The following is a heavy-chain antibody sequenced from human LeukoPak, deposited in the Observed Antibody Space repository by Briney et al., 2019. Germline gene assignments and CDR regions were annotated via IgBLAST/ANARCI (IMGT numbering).Heavy chain of an antibody. CDR3: ARVLYKLISLSFDY. Sequence: ASVKVSCKASGYTFTGYYMHWVRQAPGQGLEWMGRINPNSGGTNYAQEFQGRVTMTRDTSISTAYMELSRLRSDDTAVYYCARVLYKLISLSFDYWGQGTLVTVSS. D-gene: IGHD1-14*01. J-gene: IGHJ4*02. CDR2: INPNSGGT. CDR1: GYTFTGYY. V-gene: IGHV1-2*06.